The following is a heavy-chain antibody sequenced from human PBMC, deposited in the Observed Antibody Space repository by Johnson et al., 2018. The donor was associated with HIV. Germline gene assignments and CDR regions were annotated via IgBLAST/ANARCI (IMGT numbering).Heavy chain of an antibody. CDR3: AKDLVLMDFGGAFDG. J-gene: IGHJ3*01. CDR1: GFAFSSYG. V-gene: IGHV3-30*02. D-gene: IGHD2-8*01. CDR2: MRFDGSEI. Sequence: QVQLVESGGGVVQPGRSLRASCAASGFAFSSYGMHWVRQAPGKGLEWVTFMRFDGSEIHYVESVKGRFTISRDNSKNTLYLHMTSLRGEDTAVYYCAKDLVLMDFGGAFDGWGQGTMVTVSS.